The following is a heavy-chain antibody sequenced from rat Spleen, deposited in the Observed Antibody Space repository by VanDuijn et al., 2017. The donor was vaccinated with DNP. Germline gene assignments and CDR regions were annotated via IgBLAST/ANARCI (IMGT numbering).Heavy chain of an antibody. CDR3: ARLRIGPHYFDY. CDR2: ISYSGTT. CDR1: GSSITSNY. D-gene: IGHD1-5*01. Sequence: EVQLQESGPGLVKPSQPLSLTCSVTGSSITSNYWGWIREFPGNKMQYIGHISYSGTTNYNPSLKSRISITRDTSKNQFFLHLHSVTTEDTATFYCARLRIGPHYFDYWGQGVMVTVSS. V-gene: IGHV3-1*01. J-gene: IGHJ2*01.